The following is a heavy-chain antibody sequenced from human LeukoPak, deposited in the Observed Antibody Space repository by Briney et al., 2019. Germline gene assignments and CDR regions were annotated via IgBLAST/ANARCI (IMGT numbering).Heavy chain of an antibody. CDR2: IRTKVKSYAT. J-gene: IGHJ4*02. D-gene: IGHD1-26*01. CDR3: TRSAGGTFDY. V-gene: IGHV3-73*01. Sequence: GGSLRLSCAASGFTFSGSTMHWVRQASGKGREWVGRIRTKVKSYATAYAASVKGRFTISRDDSKNTAYLQMNSLKPEDTAVYYCTRSAGGTFDYWGQGTLVTVSS. CDR1: GFTFSGST.